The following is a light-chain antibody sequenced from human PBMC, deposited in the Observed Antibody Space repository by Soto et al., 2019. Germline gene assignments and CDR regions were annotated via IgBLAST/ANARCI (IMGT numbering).Light chain of an antibody. CDR1: QIVSSN. J-gene: IGKJ5*01. CDR2: AAS. Sequence: EMVMTQSPATLSVSPGERVTLSCRASQIVSSNLAWYRQKPGQAPRLLIYAASTRATGIPARFTGGGSGTEFTLTISSLQAEDFAVYYCRQHNTWPSTFGQGTRLEIK. CDR3: RQHNTWPST. V-gene: IGKV3-15*01.